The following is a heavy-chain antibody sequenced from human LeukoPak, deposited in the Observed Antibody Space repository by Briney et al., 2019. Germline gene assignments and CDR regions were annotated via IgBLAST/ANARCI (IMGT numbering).Heavy chain of an antibody. V-gene: IGHV3-23*01. J-gene: IGHJ6*02. CDR3: AKARGIRYYYGMDV. CDR2: ISGSGTNT. Sequence: PAGSLRLSCAASGFTFSNYAMSWVRQAPGKGLEWVSGISGSGTNTYYADSVKGRFTISRDNSKNTLYLQMNSLRAEDTAVYYCAKARGIRYYYGMDVWGQETTDTVSS. CDR1: GFTFSNYA. D-gene: IGHD1-26*01.